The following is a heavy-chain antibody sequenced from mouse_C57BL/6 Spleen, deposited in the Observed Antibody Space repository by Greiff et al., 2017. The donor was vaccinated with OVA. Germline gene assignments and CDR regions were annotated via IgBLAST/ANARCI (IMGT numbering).Heavy chain of an antibody. CDR3: ARDGGITIDY. CDR1: GYSITSGYY. D-gene: IGHD2-4*01. J-gene: IGHJ2*01. V-gene: IGHV3-6*01. CDR2: ISYDGSN. Sequence: EVQLVESGPGLVKPSQSLSLTCSVTGYSITSGYYWNWIRQFPGNKLEWMGYISYDGSNNYNPSLKNRISITRDTSKNQFFLKLNSVTTEDTATYYCARDGGITIDYGGQGTTLTVSS.